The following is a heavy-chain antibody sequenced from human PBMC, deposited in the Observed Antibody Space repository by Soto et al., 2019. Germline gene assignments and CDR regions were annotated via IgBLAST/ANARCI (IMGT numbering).Heavy chain of an antibody. CDR3: ARGVYGSGNYYTGPSAFDI. Sequence: QVQLEQSGAEVKKPGSSVKISCKASGGTLSDHGVSWLRQAPGQGLEWVGGTIPVFNTANYAPTFQGRVTIAAAKSTNIAYMELGSLRSDDTAFYSCARGVYGSGNYYTGPSAFDIWGQGTLVIVSS. V-gene: IGHV1-69*06. CDR2: TIPVFNTA. J-gene: IGHJ3*02. D-gene: IGHD3-10*01. CDR1: GGTLSDHG.